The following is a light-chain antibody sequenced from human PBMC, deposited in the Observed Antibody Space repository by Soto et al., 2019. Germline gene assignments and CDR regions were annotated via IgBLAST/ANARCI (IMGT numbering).Light chain of an antibody. CDR3: QQYDSFLYT. J-gene: IGKJ2*01. Sequence: DIQMTQSPSTLSASVGDRVTITCRASQSISIWLAWYQQKPGKAPKLLIYKASILETGVPSRFSGSGSGTEFTLTISSLQPDDFATYYCQQYDSFLYTFGQGTKLEIK. V-gene: IGKV1-5*03. CDR1: QSISIW. CDR2: KAS.